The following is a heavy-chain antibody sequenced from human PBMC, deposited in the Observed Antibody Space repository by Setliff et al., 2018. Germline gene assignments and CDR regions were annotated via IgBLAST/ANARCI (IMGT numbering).Heavy chain of an antibody. V-gene: IGHV5-51*01. D-gene: IGHD2-15*01. CDR3: ARPSAGYSRPFDV. Sequence: GESLKISCKDSGYSFSISWIGWVRQMPGKGLDWMGIIYPGDSHNIRYSPSFQGQVTISADKSISTAYLQWSSLKASDTAIYYCARPSAGYSRPFDVWDQGTMVTVSS. CDR2: IYPGDSHNI. CDR1: GYSFSISW. J-gene: IGHJ3*01.